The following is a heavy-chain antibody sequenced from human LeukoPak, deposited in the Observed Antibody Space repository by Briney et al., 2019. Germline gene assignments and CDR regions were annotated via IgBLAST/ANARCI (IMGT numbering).Heavy chain of an antibody. J-gene: IGHJ4*02. D-gene: IGHD3-22*01. Sequence: KPGGSLRLSCAASGFTFSDYYMSWIRQAPWKGLEWVSYISSSGSTIYYADSVKGRFTISRDNAKNCLYLQMNSLRAEDTALYYCVKGAGYYYDSRFDYWGQGTLVTVSS. V-gene: IGHV3-11*01. CDR2: ISSSGSTI. CDR3: VKGAGYYYDSRFDY. CDR1: GFTFSDYY.